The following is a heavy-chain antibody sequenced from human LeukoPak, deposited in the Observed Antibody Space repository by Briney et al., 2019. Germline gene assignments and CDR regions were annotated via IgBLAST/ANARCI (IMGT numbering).Heavy chain of an antibody. V-gene: IGHV3-23*01. J-gene: IGHJ4*02. CDR1: GFTFTHSA. D-gene: IGHD6-19*01. CDR2: LNHHGHT. Sequence: GPLRLSCAASGFTFTHSAMSWVRQAPGKGLECVSSLNHHGHTFYVDSVKGRFTISRDNSKNTVFMQMNSLRADDTAEYFCARDHGSQDSGAWYVFDYWGRGTLVTVSS. CDR3: ARDHGSQDSGAWYVFDY.